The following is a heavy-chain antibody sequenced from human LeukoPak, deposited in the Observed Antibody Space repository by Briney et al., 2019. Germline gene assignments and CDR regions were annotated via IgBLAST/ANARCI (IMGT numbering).Heavy chain of an antibody. V-gene: IGHV1-8*01. Sequence: GASVKVSCKASGYTFTSYDINWLRQATGQGLEWMGWMNPNSGNTGYAQKFQGRVTMTRNTSISTAYMELSSLRSEDTAVYYCARDASNWNDVPFDYWGQGTLVTVSS. D-gene: IGHD1-1*01. CDR3: ARDASNWNDVPFDY. CDR2: MNPNSGNT. J-gene: IGHJ4*02. CDR1: GYTFTSYD.